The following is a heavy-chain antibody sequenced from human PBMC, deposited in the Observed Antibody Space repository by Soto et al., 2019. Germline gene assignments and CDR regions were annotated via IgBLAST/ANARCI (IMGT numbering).Heavy chain of an antibody. Sequence: QLHLVQSGAVVKKPGASVTVSCSASGYPVTTYYMHWVRQAPGRGLEWMGGINPATGAAKYTQTFQGTVTMTRDTSTSTVFMEPSGLTSEDTAVFYCARGGGVGVAGSAAFDMWGQGTLVTVSS. V-gene: IGHV1-46*01. CDR1: GYPVTTYY. CDR3: ARGGGVGVAGSAAFDM. J-gene: IGHJ3*02. CDR2: INPATGAA. D-gene: IGHD6-19*01.